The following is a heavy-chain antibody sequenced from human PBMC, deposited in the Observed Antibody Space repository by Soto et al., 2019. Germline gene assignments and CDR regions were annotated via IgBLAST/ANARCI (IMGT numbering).Heavy chain of an antibody. Sequence: GSLRLSCAASAFTFSRYWINWVRQAPGKGLEWVANIKQDGTEKNYVDSVKGRFTISRDNARNSLYLQMDSLRAEDTAVYFCARGDTPMITGMDSFDIWGQGTMVTVSS. J-gene: IGHJ3*02. V-gene: IGHV3-7*01. CDR3: ARGDTPMITGMDSFDI. CDR1: AFTFSRYW. CDR2: IKQDGTEK. D-gene: IGHD5-18*01.